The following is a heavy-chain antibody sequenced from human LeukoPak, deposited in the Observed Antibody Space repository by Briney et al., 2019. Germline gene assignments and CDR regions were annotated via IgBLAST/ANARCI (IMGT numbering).Heavy chain of an antibody. D-gene: IGHD2-15*01. Sequence: GGSLRLSCAASGFTFSSYAMHWVRQAPGKGLEWVAVISYDGSNKYYADSVKGRFTISRDNSKNTLYLQMNSLRAEDTAVYYCAKQGGAGPFDYWGQGTLVTVSS. CDR1: GFTFSSYA. CDR2: ISYDGSNK. V-gene: IGHV3-30-3*02. CDR3: AKQGGAGPFDY. J-gene: IGHJ4*02.